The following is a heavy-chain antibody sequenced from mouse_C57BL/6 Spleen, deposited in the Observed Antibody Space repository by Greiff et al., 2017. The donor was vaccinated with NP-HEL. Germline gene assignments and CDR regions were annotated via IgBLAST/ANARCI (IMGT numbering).Heavy chain of an antibody. CDR2: ISSGGSYT. CDR1: GFTFSSYG. CDR3: ARLGGNASWVAY. Sequence: EVQGVESGGDLVKPGGSLKLSCAASGFTFSSYGMSWVRQTPDKRLEWVATISSGGSYTYYPDSVKGRFTISRDNAKNTLYLQMSSLKYEDTAMYYCARLGGNASWVAYWGQGTRVTVSA. D-gene: IGHD1-1*02. J-gene: IGHJ3*01. V-gene: IGHV5-6*01.